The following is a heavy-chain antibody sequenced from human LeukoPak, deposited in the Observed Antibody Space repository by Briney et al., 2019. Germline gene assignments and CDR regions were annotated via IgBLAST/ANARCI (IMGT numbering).Heavy chain of an antibody. D-gene: IGHD3-22*01. CDR3: ACLTTADAFDI. J-gene: IGHJ3*02. CDR1: GGSISSSYW. V-gene: IGHV4-4*02. CDR2: IYHSGST. Sequence: SGTLSLTCGVSGGSISSSYWWSWVRQPPGKGLEWIGEIYHSGSTNYNPSLKSRVTISMDKSKNQFSLKLCSVTAADTAVYYCACLTTADAFDIWGQGTMVTVSS.